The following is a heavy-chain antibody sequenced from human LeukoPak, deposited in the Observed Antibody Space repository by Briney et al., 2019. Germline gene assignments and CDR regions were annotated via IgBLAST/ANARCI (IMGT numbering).Heavy chain of an antibody. V-gene: IGHV4-34*01. CDR1: GGSFSGYY. J-gene: IGHJ5*02. Sequence: SETLSLTCAVYGGSFSGYYWSWIRQPPGKGLEWIGEINHSGSANYNPSLKSRVTISVDTSKNQFSLKLRSVTAADTAVYYCARAWSGTMVRGVIDPWGQGTLVTVSS. CDR2: INHSGSA. D-gene: IGHD3-10*01. CDR3: ARAWSGTMVRGVIDP.